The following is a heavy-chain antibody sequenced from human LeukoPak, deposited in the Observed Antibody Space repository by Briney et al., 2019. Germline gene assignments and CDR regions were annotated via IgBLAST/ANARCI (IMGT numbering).Heavy chain of an antibody. V-gene: IGHV3-74*01. D-gene: IGHD6-13*01. CDR3: AVQQHYGFDI. CDR1: GFTFSSYW. J-gene: IGHJ3*02. CDR2: INDVGSRT. Sequence: GGSLRLSCAASGFTFSSYWMSWVRQAPGEGLVWVSRINDVGSRTNCADSVKGRFTISRDNAKSTLYLQMSSLGVEDTAVYYCAVQQHYGFDIWGQGTMVTVSS.